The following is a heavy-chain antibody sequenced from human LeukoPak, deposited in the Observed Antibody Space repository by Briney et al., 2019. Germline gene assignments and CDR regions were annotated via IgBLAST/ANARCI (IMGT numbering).Heavy chain of an antibody. Sequence: GGSLRLSCTASGFPFSDFYMTWIRQAPGKGLEWVSYISGSGTTIHCADSVKGRLTISRDNARNSLYLQMNSLRAEDTAVYYCARVSAWSLDSWGQGTLLTVSS. CDR2: ISGSGTTI. CDR3: ARVSAWSLDS. CDR1: GFPFSDFY. V-gene: IGHV3-11*04. J-gene: IGHJ4*02. D-gene: IGHD2-15*01.